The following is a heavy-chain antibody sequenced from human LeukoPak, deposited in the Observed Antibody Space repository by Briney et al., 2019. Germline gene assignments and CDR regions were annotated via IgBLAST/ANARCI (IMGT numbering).Heavy chain of an antibody. Sequence: PGRSLRLSCAASGFTFSSYGMHWVRQAPGKGLEWVAFIRYDGSNKYYADSVKGRFTISRDNSKNALYLQMNSLRAEDTAVYYCAKGPHPRPSLYGYSSSYFDYWGQGTLVTVSS. D-gene: IGHD5-18*01. J-gene: IGHJ4*02. CDR2: IRYDGSNK. V-gene: IGHV3-30*02. CDR1: GFTFSSYG. CDR3: AKGPHPRPSLYGYSSSYFDY.